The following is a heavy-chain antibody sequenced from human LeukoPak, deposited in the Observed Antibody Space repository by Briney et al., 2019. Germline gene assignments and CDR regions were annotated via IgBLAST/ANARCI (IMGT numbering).Heavy chain of an antibody. V-gene: IGHV5-51*01. J-gene: IGHJ4*02. CDR1: GYSFTSYW. CDR2: IYPGDSDT. CDR3: ARPSGGYYDFWSGYYYYFDY. D-gene: IGHD3-3*01. Sequence: GESLKISCKGSGYSFTSYWIGWVRQMPGKGLGWMGIIYPGDSDTRYSPSFQGQVTISADKSISTAYLQWSSLKASDTAMYYCARPSGGYYDFWSGYYYYFDYWGQGTLVTVSS.